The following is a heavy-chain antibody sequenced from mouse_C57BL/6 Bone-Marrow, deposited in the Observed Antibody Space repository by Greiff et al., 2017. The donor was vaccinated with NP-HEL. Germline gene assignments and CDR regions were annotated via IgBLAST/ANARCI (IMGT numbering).Heavy chain of an antibody. D-gene: IGHD2-5*01. CDR2: IRLKSDNYAT. CDR3: TGPYYSNSAWFAY. Sequence: EVKLEESGGGLVQPGGSMKLSCVASGFTFSNYWMNWVRQSPEKGLEWVAQIRLKSDNYATHYAESVKGRFTISRDDSKSSVYLQMNDLRAEDTGIYYCTGPYYSNSAWFAYWGQGTLVTVSA. V-gene: IGHV6-3*01. J-gene: IGHJ3*01. CDR1: GFTFSNYW.